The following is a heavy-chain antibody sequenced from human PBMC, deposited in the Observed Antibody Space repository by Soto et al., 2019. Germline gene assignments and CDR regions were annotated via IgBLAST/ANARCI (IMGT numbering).Heavy chain of an antibody. J-gene: IGHJ3*02. CDR1: GFTFSSYA. CDR2: ISGSGGST. Sequence: QPGGSLRLSCAASGFTFSSYAMSWVRQAPGKGLEWVSAISGSGGSTYYADSVKGRFTISRDNSKNTLYLQMNSLRAEDTAVYYCAKDILYYDILIDSGPDAFDIWGQGTMVTVSS. V-gene: IGHV3-23*01. CDR3: AKDILYYDILIDSGPDAFDI. D-gene: IGHD3-9*01.